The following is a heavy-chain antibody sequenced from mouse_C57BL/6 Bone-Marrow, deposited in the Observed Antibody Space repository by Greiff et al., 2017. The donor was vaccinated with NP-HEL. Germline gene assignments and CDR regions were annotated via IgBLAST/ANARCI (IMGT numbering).Heavy chain of an antibody. V-gene: IGHV1-69*01. CDR3: ARGDGYYVAD. CDR2: IDPSDSYT. J-gene: IGHJ3*01. Sequence: QVQLQQSGAELVMPGASVKLSCKASGYTFTSYWMHWVKQRPGQGLEWIGEIDPSDSYTNYNQKFKGKSTLTVDKSSRTAYMQLSSRTSEDAAVYYCARGDGYYVADWGQGTLVTVSA. CDR1: GYTFTSYW. D-gene: IGHD2-3*01.